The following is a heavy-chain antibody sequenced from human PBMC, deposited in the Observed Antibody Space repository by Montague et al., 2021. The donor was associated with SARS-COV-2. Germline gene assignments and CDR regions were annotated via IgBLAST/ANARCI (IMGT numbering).Heavy chain of an antibody. CDR3: ASDDIVLQGGTKGMAI. Sequence: SETLSLTCTVSGGSISSSNYYWGWIRQPPGKGLEWIGNMYYSGSTYYNPSLRSRGTTAIDTSKNQSLLKLSFVTAADTAEYYCASDDIVLQGGTKGMAIWGQGTPVTVSS. CDR2: MYYSGST. J-gene: IGHJ4*02. V-gene: IGHV4-39*06. D-gene: IGHD2-8*02. CDR1: GGSISSSNYY.